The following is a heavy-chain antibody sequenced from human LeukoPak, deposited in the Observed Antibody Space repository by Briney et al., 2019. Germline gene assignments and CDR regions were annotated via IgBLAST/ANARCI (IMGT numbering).Heavy chain of an antibody. V-gene: IGHV3-7*01. CDR3: AREFCSGAKCYPMGAFDM. J-gene: IGHJ3*02. CDR2: IEQDGSEK. D-gene: IGHD2-15*01. CDR1: GFTFSRYW. Sequence: GGSLRLSCAASGFTFSRYWMSWVRQAPGKGLEWVANIEQDGSEKYYVDSVKGRFAISRDNVKNSLYLQMNSLRAEDTAVYYCAREFCSGAKCYPMGAFDMWGQRTMVTVSS.